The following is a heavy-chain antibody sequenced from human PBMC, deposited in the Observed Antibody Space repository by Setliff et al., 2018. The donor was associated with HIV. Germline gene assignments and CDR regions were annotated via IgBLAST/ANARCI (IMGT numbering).Heavy chain of an antibody. CDR1: GFSFRTYA. Sequence: GGSLRLSCAASGFSFRTYAMSWVRQAPGKGLEWVSAITGSGGDIYYGDSVKGRFTISRDNSKNTLYLEVSSLRAEDTAAYYCVRDDTNGPNSLDPWGQGTLVTVSS. CDR3: VRDDTNGPNSLDP. V-gene: IGHV3-23*01. CDR2: ITGSGGDI. J-gene: IGHJ5*02. D-gene: IGHD2-8*01.